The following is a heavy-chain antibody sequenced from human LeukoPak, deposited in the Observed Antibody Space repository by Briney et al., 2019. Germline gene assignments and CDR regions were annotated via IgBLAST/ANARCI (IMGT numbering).Heavy chain of an antibody. CDR2: ICTSGST. D-gene: IGHD3-22*01. CDR1: GGSISSYY. V-gene: IGHV4-4*07. Sequence: SETLSLTCTVSGGSISSYYWSWIRQPAGKGLEWIGRICTSGSTNYNPSLKSRVTMSADTSKNQFSLKLSSVTAADADVYSFARGCTYYYDSSGYHAFDIWGQGTMVTVSS. J-gene: IGHJ3*02. CDR3: ARGCTYYYDSSGYHAFDI.